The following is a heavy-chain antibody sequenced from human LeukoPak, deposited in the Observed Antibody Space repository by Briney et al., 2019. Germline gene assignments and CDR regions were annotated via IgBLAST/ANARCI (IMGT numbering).Heavy chain of an antibody. CDR1: AFTLSCLV. CDR2: ISASGDRT. D-gene: IGHD3-22*01. CDR3: AKEAYYDSSGTNSYYFDY. V-gene: IGHV3-23*01. J-gene: IGHJ4*02. Sequence: QPGGSMRLSCVASAFTLSCLVMKCHRPAPGEGREWVSSISASGDRTFYTDSVKGRFTISRDNSKNTVYLQMNSLRAGDTAVYYCAKEAYYDSSGTNSYYFDYWGQGTLVTVSS.